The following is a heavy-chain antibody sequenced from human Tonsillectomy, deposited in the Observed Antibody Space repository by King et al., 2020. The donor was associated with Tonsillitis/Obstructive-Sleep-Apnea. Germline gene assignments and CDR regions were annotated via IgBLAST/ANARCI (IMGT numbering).Heavy chain of an antibody. D-gene: IGHD1-26*01. CDR1: GYTLTELS. CDR2: FDPEDGET. Sequence: VQLVESGAEVKKPGASVKVSCKVSGYTLTELSMHWVRQAPGKGLEWMGGFDPEDGETIYAQKFRGRVTMTEDTSTDTAYMELSRLRSEDTAVYYCATRAGFSVGATLGFHYYYGMDVWGQGTTVTVSS. J-gene: IGHJ6*02. V-gene: IGHV1-24*01. CDR3: ATRAGFSVGATLGFHYYYGMDV.